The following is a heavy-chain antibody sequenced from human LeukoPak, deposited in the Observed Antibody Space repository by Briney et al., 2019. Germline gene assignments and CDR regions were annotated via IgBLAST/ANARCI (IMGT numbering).Heavy chain of an antibody. J-gene: IGHJ4*02. D-gene: IGHD3-10*01. V-gene: IGHV3-23*01. Sequence: GGSLRLSCEASGFTFSNYGMSWLRQAPGKGLEWVSAISGSGGSTYYADSVKGRFTISRDNSKNTLYLQMNSLRAEDTAVYYCAKDLWFGELSHHYDYWGQGTLVTVSS. CDR3: AKDLWFGELSHHYDY. CDR2: ISGSGGST. CDR1: GFTFSNYG.